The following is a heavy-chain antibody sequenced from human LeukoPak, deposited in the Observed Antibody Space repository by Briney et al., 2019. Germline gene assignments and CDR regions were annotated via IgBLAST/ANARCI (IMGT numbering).Heavy chain of an antibody. Sequence: PSEALSLTCTVSGGSISSSSYYWGWIRQPPGKGLEWVSAISGSGGSTYYAGSVKGRLTISRDNSKNTLYLQMNSLRVEDTAVYFCAKGSGDYVWNWYFDLWGRGTLVTVSS. CDR2: ISGSGGST. D-gene: IGHD4-17*01. V-gene: IGHV3-23*01. CDR3: AKGSGDYVWNWYFDL. CDR1: GGSISSSSYY. J-gene: IGHJ2*01.